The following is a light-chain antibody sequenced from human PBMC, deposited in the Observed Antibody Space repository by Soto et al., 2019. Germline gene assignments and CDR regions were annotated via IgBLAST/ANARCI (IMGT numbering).Light chain of an antibody. CDR3: QQYSTYTWT. V-gene: IGKV1-5*01. Sequence: DIQMTQSPSTLSASVGDRVTITCRASQSISSWLAWYQQKRGKAPKVXIFDASSLESGVPSRFSGSGSATEFTLTISSLQPDDFATYYCQQYSTYTWTFGQGTKVDIK. CDR2: DAS. J-gene: IGKJ1*01. CDR1: QSISSW.